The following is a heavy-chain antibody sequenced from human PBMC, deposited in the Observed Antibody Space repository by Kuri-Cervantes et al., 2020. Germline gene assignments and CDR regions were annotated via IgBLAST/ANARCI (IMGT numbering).Heavy chain of an antibody. CDR3: ARDLSVVLSTYYYDSSGDLVLRY. Sequence: ASVKVSCKASGYIFTAFYMHWVRQAPGQGLEWMGWINPNSGGTNYAQKFQGRVTMTRDTSISTAYMELSRLRSDDTAVYYCARDLSVVLSTYYYDSSGDLVLRYWGQGTLVTVSS. V-gene: IGHV1-2*02. D-gene: IGHD3-22*01. J-gene: IGHJ4*02. CDR2: INPNSGGT. CDR1: GYIFTAFY.